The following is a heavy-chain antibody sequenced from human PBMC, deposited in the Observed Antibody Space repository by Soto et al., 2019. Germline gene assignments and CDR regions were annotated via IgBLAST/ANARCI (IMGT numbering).Heavy chain of an antibody. V-gene: IGHV3-23*01. Sequence: EVQLLESGGGLVQPGGSLRLSCAASGFTFSSYAMSWVRQAPGKGLEWVSAISGSGGSTYYADSVKGRFTISRDNSKNTLYLQMNSLRAEDTAVYYCAKGDILGYCSGGSCYPNYYYYYYMDVWGKGTTVTVSS. CDR1: GFTFSSYA. D-gene: IGHD2-15*01. CDR3: AKGDILGYCSGGSCYPNYYYYYYMDV. J-gene: IGHJ6*03. CDR2: ISGSGGST.